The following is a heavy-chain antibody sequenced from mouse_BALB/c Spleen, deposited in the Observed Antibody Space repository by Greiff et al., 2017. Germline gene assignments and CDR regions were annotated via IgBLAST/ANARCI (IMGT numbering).Heavy chain of an antibody. J-gene: IGHJ4*01. CDR2: ISDGGSYT. V-gene: IGHV5-4*02. CDR1: GFTFSDYY. CDR3: ARGDRGGYYYAMDY. Sequence: EVKLQESGGGLVKPGGSLKLSCAASGFTFSDYYMYWVRQTPEKRLEWVATISDGGSYTYYPDSVKGRFTISRDNAKNNLYLQMSSLKSEDTAMYYCARGDRGGYYYAMDYWGQGTSVTVSS.